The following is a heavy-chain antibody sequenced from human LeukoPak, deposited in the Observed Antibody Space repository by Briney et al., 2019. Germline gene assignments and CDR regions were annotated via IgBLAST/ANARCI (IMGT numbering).Heavy chain of an antibody. CDR3: ARHLGGGIYFDY. J-gene: IGHJ4*02. V-gene: IGHV4-59*08. CDR2: IYYSGTT. D-gene: IGHD3-16*01. CDR1: GASITGHY. Sequence: SETLSLTCTVSGASITGHYWSWIRQPPGKGLEWIGFIYYSGTTNYNPSLKSRVTISVDTSKNQFSLTLISVTAADTAVYYCARHLGGGIYFDYWGQGTLVTVSS.